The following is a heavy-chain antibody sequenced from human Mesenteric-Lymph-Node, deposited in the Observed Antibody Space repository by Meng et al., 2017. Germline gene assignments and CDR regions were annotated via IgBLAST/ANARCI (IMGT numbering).Heavy chain of an antibody. J-gene: IGHJ4*02. V-gene: IGHV1-69*13. CDR1: GGTFSSYA. CDR2: IFPIFGTA. D-gene: IGHD5-24*01. CDR3: ATRRRRDGYNFGY. Sequence: SVKVSCKSSGGTFSSYAISWVRQAPGQGLEWMGGIFPIFGTANYAQKFQGRVTITADESTSTAYMELSSLRSQDTAVYYCATRRRRDGYNFGYWGQGTLVTVSS.